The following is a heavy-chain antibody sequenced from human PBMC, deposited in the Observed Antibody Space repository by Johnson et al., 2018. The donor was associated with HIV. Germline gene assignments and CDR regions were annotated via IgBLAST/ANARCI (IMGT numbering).Heavy chain of an antibody. Sequence: QVQLVESGGGVVQPGRSLRLSCAASGFTFNVYALHWVRQAPGKGLEWVAVISYDGSKKDYADSVKGRFTISRDNSKNTLFLHMNSLRAEDTAVYYCACGYTYGHDAFDIWGQGTMVTVSS. CDR1: GFTFNVYA. J-gene: IGHJ3*02. D-gene: IGHD5-18*01. CDR2: ISYDGSKK. CDR3: ACGYTYGHDAFDI. V-gene: IGHV3-30-3*01.